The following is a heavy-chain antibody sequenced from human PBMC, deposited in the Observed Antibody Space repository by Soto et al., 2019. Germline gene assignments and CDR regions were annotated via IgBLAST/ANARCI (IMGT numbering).Heavy chain of an antibody. J-gene: IGHJ4*02. V-gene: IGHV3-23*01. CDR3: TRLTWELPPVPDY. CDR1: GLTFSSYD. CDR2: ISSTGRST. Sequence: PGGSLRLSCAGSGLTFSSYDMSWVRQAPGKGLEWVSQISSTGRSTKYADSVKGRFSISRDNSKNTLYLQMNSLKTEDTAVYYCTRLTWELPPVPDYWGQGTLVTVSS. D-gene: IGHD1-26*01.